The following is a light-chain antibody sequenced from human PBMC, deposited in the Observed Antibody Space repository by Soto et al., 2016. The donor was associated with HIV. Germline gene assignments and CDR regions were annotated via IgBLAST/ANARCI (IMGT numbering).Light chain of an antibody. CDR1: KLGDKY. J-gene: IGLJ1*01. Sequence: SYDLIQPPSVSVSPGQTASITCSGDKLGDKYACWYQQKPGQSPVLVIYQDNRRPSGIPERFSGSNSGNTATLTISGTQAMDEADYYCQAWDTSTAVFGTGTKVTVL. CDR2: QDN. CDR3: QAWDTSTAV. V-gene: IGLV3-1*01.